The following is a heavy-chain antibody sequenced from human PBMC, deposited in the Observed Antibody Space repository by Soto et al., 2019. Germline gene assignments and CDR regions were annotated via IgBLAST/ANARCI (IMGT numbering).Heavy chain of an antibody. CDR3: TRGGDNYGFPYFFDF. CDR2: ISETGAAT. V-gene: IGHV3-23*01. CDR1: RFTFTNFA. J-gene: IGHJ4*02. D-gene: IGHD5-18*01. Sequence: EVQLLESGGDLLQPGVSLRLSCSASRFTFTNFAMSWVRQAPGRGLEWVSTISETGAATYYADSVKGRFTISRDTSKNTLYLQMNSLRAEDTALYYCTRGGDNYGFPYFFDFWGQGTLVTVSS.